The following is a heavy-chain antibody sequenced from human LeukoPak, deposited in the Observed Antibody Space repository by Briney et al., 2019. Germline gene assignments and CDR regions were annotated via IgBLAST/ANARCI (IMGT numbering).Heavy chain of an antibody. CDR3: ARDRRPRPGSGTPYYQNGMDV. J-gene: IGHJ6*02. Sequence: AAVKVSCKASGYKFTSFGISWVRQAPGQGLGWMGWISAYNDNTIYAQKFQGRVIMTTDTSTRIAYMDLRSLRSDDTAVYYCARDRRPRPGSGTPYYQNGMDVWGQGTTVTVSS. CDR2: ISAYNDNT. D-gene: IGHD3-10*01. CDR1: GYKFTSFG. V-gene: IGHV1-18*01.